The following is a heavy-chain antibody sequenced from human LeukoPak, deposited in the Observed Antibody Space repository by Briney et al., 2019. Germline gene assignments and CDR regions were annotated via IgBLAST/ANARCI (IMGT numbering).Heavy chain of an antibody. Sequence: SVKVSCKASGYTFTSYDINWVRQAPGQGLEWMGGIIPIFGTANYAQKFQGRVTITADKSTSTAYMELSSLRSEDTAVYYCARAGGSYSYYFDYWGQGTLVTVSS. D-gene: IGHD1-26*01. V-gene: IGHV1-69*06. J-gene: IGHJ4*02. CDR3: ARAGGSYSYYFDY. CDR1: GYTFTSYD. CDR2: IIPIFGTA.